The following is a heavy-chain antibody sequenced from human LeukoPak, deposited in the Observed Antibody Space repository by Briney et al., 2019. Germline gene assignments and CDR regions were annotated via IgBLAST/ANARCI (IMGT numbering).Heavy chain of an antibody. CDR2: IYTSGST. Sequence: PSETLSLTCTVSGGSISSYYWSWIRQPAGKGLEWIGRIYTSGSTNYNPSLKSRVTMSVDTSKNQFSLKLSSVTAADTAVYYCARVGSPVEVGDAFDIWGQGTMVTVSS. V-gene: IGHV4-4*07. D-gene: IGHD2-21*01. CDR1: GGSISSYY. J-gene: IGHJ3*02. CDR3: ARVGSPVEVGDAFDI.